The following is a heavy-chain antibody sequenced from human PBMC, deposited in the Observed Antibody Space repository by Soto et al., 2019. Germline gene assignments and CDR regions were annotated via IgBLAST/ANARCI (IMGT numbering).Heavy chain of an antibody. V-gene: IGHV3-23*01. CDR3: AKEGRGYYYGSGSCFDY. Sequence: PGGSLRLSCAASGFTFSSYTMSWVRQAPGKGLEWVPAISGSGGSTYYSDSVKGRFTISRDNSKDTLSLQMNSLRAEDTAVYYCAKEGRGYYYGSGSCFDYWGQGTLVTVSS. CDR2: ISGSGGST. J-gene: IGHJ4*02. D-gene: IGHD3-10*01. CDR1: GFTFSSYT.